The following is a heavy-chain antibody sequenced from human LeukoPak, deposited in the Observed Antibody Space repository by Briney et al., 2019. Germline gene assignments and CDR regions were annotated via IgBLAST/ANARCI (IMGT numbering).Heavy chain of an antibody. V-gene: IGHV4-59*01. J-gene: IGHJ6*02. CDR2: IYYSGST. D-gene: IGHD3-10*01. Sequence: SETLSLTCTVSGGSISSYYWSWIRQPPGKGLEWIGYIYYSGSTNCNPSLKSRVTISVDTSKNQFSLKLSSVTAADTAVYYCARALMVRGVRGYGMDVWGQGTTVTVSS. CDR3: ARALMVRGVRGYGMDV. CDR1: GGSISSYY.